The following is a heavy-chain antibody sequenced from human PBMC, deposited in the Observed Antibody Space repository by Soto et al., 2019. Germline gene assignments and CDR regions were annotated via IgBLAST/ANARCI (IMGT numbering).Heavy chain of an antibody. V-gene: IGHV3-13*01. CDR3: ARAAGYSYGSYYYYYGMDV. CDR1: GFTFSSYD. J-gene: IGHJ6*02. Sequence: EVQLVESGGGLVQPGGSLRLSCAASGFTFSSYDMHWVRQATGKGLEWVSVIGTAGDTYYPGSVKGRSTISRENAKNSFYLQMNSLRAEDTAVYYCARAAGYSYGSYYYYYGMDVWGQGTTVTVSS. D-gene: IGHD5-18*01. CDR2: IGTAGDT.